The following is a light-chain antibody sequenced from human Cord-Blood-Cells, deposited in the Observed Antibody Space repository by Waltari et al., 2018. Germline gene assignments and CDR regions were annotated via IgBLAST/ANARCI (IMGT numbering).Light chain of an antibody. CDR1: QSISSY. V-gene: IGKV1-39*01. CDR3: QQSYSTPYT. Sequence: DIKMTQPPSSLSAPVGDRVTLTCRASQSISSYLNWYQQKPGEAPKLLIYAASSLQSGVPSRFSGSGSGTDFTLTISSLLPEDFATYYCQQSYSTPYTFGRGTKVEIK. CDR2: AAS. J-gene: IGKJ2*01.